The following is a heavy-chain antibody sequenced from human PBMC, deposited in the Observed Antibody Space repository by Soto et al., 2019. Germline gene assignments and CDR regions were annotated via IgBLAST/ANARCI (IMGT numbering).Heavy chain of an antibody. J-gene: IGHJ4*02. V-gene: IGHV4-31*03. D-gene: IGHD6-13*01. CDR1: GGSISSGGYY. CDR3: ARGGIAAAGTVDY. Sequence: TSETLSLTCTVSGGSISSGGYYWSWIRQHPGKGLEWIGYIYYSGSTYYNPSLKSRVTISVDTSKNQFSLKLSSVTAADTAVYYCARGGIAAAGTVDYWGQGTLVTVSS. CDR2: IYYSGST.